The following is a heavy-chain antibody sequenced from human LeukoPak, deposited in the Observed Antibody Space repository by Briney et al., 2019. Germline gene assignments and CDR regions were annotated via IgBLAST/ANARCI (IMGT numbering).Heavy chain of an antibody. CDR3: AEDYSGYDLSAGY. CDR1: GFTFSSHA. CDR2: ISGSGRST. D-gene: IGHD5-12*01. V-gene: IGHV3-23*01. Sequence: GGSLRLSCAASGFTFSSHAMSWVRQAPGKGLEWVSVISGSGRSTYYADSVKGRFTISRDNSKHTLYLQMNSLRAEDTALYYCAEDYSGYDLSAGYWGQGTLVTVSS. J-gene: IGHJ4*02.